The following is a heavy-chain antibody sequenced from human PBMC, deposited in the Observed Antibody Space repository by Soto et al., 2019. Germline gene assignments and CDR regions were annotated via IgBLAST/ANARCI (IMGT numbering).Heavy chain of an antibody. CDR3: ARVSTIFGVETRGMDV. V-gene: IGHV4-30-4*01. Sequence: TLSLTCTVSGCSISSVDYYWSWIRQPPGKGLEWIGYIYYSGSTYYNPSLKSRVTISVDTSKNQFSLKLSSVTAADTAAYYCARVSTIFGVETRGMDVWGQGTTVTVSS. D-gene: IGHD3-3*01. CDR2: IYYSGST. CDR1: GCSISSVDYY. J-gene: IGHJ6*02.